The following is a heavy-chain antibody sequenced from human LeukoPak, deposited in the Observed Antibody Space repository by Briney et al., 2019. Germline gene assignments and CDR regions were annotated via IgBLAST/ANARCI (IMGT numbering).Heavy chain of an antibody. V-gene: IGHV1-69*05. D-gene: IGHD3-10*01. CDR1: GGTFSSYA. CDR2: IIPIFGTA. CDR3: AREQSITMVRGVVLQD. J-gene: IGHJ1*01. Sequence: ASVKVSCKASGGTFSSYAISWVRQAPGQGLEWMGGIIPIFGTANYAQKFQGRVTITTDESTSTAYMELSSLRSEDTAVYYCAREQSITMVRGVVLQDWGQGTLVTVSS.